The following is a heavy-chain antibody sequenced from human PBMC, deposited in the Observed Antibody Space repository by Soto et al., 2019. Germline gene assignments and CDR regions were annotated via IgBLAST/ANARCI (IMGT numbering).Heavy chain of an antibody. CDR2: ISGSGGST. D-gene: IGHD6-13*01. CDR1: GFTFSNYA. V-gene: IGHV3-23*01. Sequence: QPGGSLRLSCVASGFTFSNYAMSWVRQAPGEGLEWVSAISGSGGSTYYADSVKGRFTISRDNPKNTLYLEMSSLRAEDTAKYYCANKRGHYSSSWYGAPFDYWGQGTLVTVSS. J-gene: IGHJ4*02. CDR3: ANKRGHYSSSWYGAPFDY.